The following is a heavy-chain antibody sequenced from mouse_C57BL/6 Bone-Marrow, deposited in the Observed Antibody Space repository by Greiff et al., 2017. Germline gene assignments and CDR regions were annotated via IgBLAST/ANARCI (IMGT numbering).Heavy chain of an antibody. CDR3: ARIRVTTVNYAMDY. CDR2: INPNNGGT. V-gene: IGHV1-26*01. Sequence: EVQLQQSGPELVKPGASVKISCKASGYTFTDYYMNWVKQSHGKSLKWIGDINPNNGGTSYNQKFKGKATLTVDKSSSTAYMELRSLTSEDSAVYYCARIRVTTVNYAMDYWGQGTSVTVSS. J-gene: IGHJ4*01. CDR1: GYTFTDYY. D-gene: IGHD1-1*01.